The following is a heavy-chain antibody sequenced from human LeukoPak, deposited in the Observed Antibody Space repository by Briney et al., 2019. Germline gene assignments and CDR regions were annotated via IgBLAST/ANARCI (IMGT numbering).Heavy chain of an antibody. CDR2: ISYDGSNK. CDR3: AKLYSGYDSHFDY. CDR1: GFTFSSYG. Sequence: GRSLRLSCAASGFTFSSYGMHWVRQAPGKGLEWVAVISYDGSNKYYADSVKGRFTISRDNSKNTLYLQMNSLRAEDTAVYYCAKLYSGYDSHFDYWGQGTLVTVSS. D-gene: IGHD5-12*01. J-gene: IGHJ4*02. V-gene: IGHV3-30*18.